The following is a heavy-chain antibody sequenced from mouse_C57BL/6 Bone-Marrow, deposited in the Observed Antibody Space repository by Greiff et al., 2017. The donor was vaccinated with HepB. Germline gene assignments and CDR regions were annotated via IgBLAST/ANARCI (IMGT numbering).Heavy chain of an antibody. V-gene: IGHV14-4*01. J-gene: IGHJ4*01. CDR3: TTDAMDY. CDR1: GFNIKDDY. Sequence: DVQLQESGAELVRPGASVKLSCTASGFNIKDDYMHWVKQRPEQGLEWIGWIHPENGDTEYASKFQGKATITADTSSNTAYLQLSSLTSEDTAVYYCTTDAMDYWGQGTSVTVSS. CDR2: IHPENGDT.